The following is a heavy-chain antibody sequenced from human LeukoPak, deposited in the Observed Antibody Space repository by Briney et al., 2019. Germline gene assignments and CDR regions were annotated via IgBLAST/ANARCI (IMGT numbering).Heavy chain of an antibody. V-gene: IGHV4-34*01. CDR2: INHSGST. J-gene: IGHJ4*02. D-gene: IGHD6-13*01. Sequence: SETLSLTCAVYGGSFSGYYWSWIRQPPGKGLEWIGEINHSGSTNYNPSLKSRVTISVDTSKNQFSLKLSSVPAADTAVYYCVRPLVRRVLGYWGQGTLVTVSS. CDR3: VRPLVRRVLGY. CDR1: GGSFSGYY.